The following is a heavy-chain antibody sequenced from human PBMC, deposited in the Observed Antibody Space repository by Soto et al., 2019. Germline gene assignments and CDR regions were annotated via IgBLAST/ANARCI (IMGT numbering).Heavy chain of an antibody. D-gene: IGHD4-17*01. J-gene: IGHJ4*02. V-gene: IGHV3-30*18. CDR2: ISYDGSSK. CDR3: AKASYGDVSVYFLDY. Sequence: QVQLVESGGGVVQPGRSLRLSCVASGFTFSNFGIHWVRQAPGKGLEWVAVISYDGSSKYYADSVKGRFTISRDNSKNTLYLQLSSLRAEDTALYYCAKASYGDVSVYFLDYWGQGTLVTVSS. CDR1: GFTFSNFG.